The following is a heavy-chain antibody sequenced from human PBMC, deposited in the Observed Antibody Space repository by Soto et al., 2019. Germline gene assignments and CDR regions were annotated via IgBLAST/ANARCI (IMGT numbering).Heavy chain of an antibody. D-gene: IGHD4-17*01. CDR1: GFTFSSYA. J-gene: IGHJ4*02. CDR2: ISGSGGST. Sequence: VGSLRLSCAASGFTFSSYAMSWVRQAPGKGLEWVSAISGSGGSTYYADSVKGRFTISRDNSKNTLYLQMNSLRAEDTAVYYCAKTYGDYVDLNFDYWGQGTLVTVSS. V-gene: IGHV3-23*01. CDR3: AKTYGDYVDLNFDY.